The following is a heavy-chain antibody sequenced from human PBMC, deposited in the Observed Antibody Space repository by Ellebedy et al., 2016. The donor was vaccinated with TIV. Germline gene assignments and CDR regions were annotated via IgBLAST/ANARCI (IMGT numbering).Heavy chain of an antibody. D-gene: IGHD2-2*01. Sequence: ASVKVSCKASGYTFTSYYMHWVRQAPGQGLEWMGWISAYNGNTNYAQKLQGRVTMTTDTSTSTAYMELRSLRSDDTAVYYCARGTRSSTSCCHDYWGQGTLVTVSS. V-gene: IGHV1-18*04. J-gene: IGHJ4*02. CDR3: ARGTRSSTSCCHDY. CDR1: GYTFTSYY. CDR2: ISAYNGNT.